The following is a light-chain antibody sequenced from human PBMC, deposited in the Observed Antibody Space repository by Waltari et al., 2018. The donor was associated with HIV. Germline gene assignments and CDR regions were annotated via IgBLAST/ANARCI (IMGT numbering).Light chain of an antibody. J-gene: IGLJ2*01. CDR3: CSYAGSPTFVI. V-gene: IGLV2-23*02. CDR1: SIDIGGYNL. CDR2: DVN. Sequence: QSALPQPPSVSGPLGQSITISCTGTSIDIGGYNLFTWYQQYPGKAPTVIIYDVNKWPSGVSHRFSGFKAANTASLTISGLQAEDEADYYCCSYAGSPTFVIFGGGTKVTVL.